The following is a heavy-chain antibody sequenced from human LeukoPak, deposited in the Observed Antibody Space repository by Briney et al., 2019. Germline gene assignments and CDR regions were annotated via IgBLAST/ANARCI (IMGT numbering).Heavy chain of an antibody. V-gene: IGHV3-48*04. Sequence: GGCLRLSRATSGFTFSSYSMNWVRQAPGKGLEWVSYISSSSNTIYYADSVKGRFTTSRDNAKNSLYLQMNSLRAEDTAVYYCARNSGSYVWYAFDIWGQGTMVTVSS. J-gene: IGHJ3*02. CDR3: ARNSGSYVWYAFDI. CDR2: ISSSSNTI. CDR1: GFTFSSYS. D-gene: IGHD1-26*01.